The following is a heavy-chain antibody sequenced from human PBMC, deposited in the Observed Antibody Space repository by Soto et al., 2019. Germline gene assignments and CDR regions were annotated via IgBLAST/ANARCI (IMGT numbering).Heavy chain of an antibody. J-gene: IGHJ6*02. CDR2: ISYDGSNK. D-gene: IGHD3-10*01. CDR1: GFTCSSYG. V-gene: IGHV3-30*18. Sequence: GGSLRLSCAASGFTCSSYGMHWVRQAPGKGLEWVAVISYDGSNKFYTDSVKGRFTISRDNSKNTLYLQMNSLRAEDTAVYYCAKDSGLYYYCSAMDVWGQGTTVTVSS. CDR3: AKDSGLYYYCSAMDV.